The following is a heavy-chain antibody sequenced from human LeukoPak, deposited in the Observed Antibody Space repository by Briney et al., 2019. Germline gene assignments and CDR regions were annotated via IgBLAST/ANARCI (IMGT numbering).Heavy chain of an antibody. CDR3: ARVRVRSRDGYNWDFDY. Sequence: GGSLRLSCAASGFTFSSYWMHWVRQAPGKGLVWVSRINSDGSSTSYADSVKGRFTISRDNAKNTLYLQMNSLRAEDTAVYYCARVRVRSRDGYNWDFDYWGQGTLVTVSS. V-gene: IGHV3-74*01. CDR1: GFTFSSYW. D-gene: IGHD5-24*01. CDR2: INSDGSST. J-gene: IGHJ4*02.